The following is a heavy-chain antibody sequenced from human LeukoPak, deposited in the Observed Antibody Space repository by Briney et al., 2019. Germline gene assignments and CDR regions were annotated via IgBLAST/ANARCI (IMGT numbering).Heavy chain of an antibody. CDR1: GGSINNYY. Sequence: PSETLSLTCTVSGGSINNYYWSWIRQPPGRGLEWIAYIHYSGSAAYNPSLKSRVTISRDMSTNQFSLKMTSVTAADTAVYFCARDMGAPDYGSYSVDYWGQGTLVTVSS. CDR2: IHYSGSA. J-gene: IGHJ4*02. CDR3: ARDMGAPDYGSYSVDY. D-gene: IGHD4-23*01. V-gene: IGHV4-59*01.